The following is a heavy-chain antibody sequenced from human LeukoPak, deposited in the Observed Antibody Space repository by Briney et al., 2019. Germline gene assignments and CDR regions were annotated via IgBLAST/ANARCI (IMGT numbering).Heavy chain of an antibody. V-gene: IGHV3-23*01. Sequence: GGSLRLSCAAPGFTFSNYAMTWVRQAPGKGLEWVSGISAGGGTPYFADSVQGRFTISRDNSKNTLYLQMNNLRADDTAVYYCAKLMLRYTYGSADYWGQGTLVTVSS. D-gene: IGHD5-18*01. CDR2: ISAGGGTP. CDR1: GFTFSNYA. CDR3: AKLMLRYTYGSADY. J-gene: IGHJ4*02.